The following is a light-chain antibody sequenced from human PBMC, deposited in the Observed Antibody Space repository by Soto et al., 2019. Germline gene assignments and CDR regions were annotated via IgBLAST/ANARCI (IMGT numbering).Light chain of an antibody. CDR2: EGN. CDR1: SSDVGTYNL. V-gene: IGLV2-23*01. Sequence: QSALTQPASVSGSPGQSITISCTGTSSDVGTYNLVTWYQQHPGKAPKLIIYEGNKRPSGVSNRFSASKSGNTASLTISGLQDDDEADYSCCSYAPSRSLLFGGGTKLTVL. J-gene: IGLJ2*01. CDR3: CSYAPSRSLL.